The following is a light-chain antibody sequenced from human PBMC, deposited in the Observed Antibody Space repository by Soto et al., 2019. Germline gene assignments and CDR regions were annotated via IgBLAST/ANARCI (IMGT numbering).Light chain of an antibody. CDR2: GVS. CDR3: QHYGDSSWT. V-gene: IGKV3-20*01. Sequence: EIVLTQSPVALSLSPGERATLSCRASQSVSSTLLTWYQQKPGQAPRLLIYGVSSRATGIPDRFSGSGSGTDFTLTISRLEPEEFAVYFCQHYGDSSWTFGQGTRVEI. J-gene: IGKJ1*01. CDR1: QSVSSTL.